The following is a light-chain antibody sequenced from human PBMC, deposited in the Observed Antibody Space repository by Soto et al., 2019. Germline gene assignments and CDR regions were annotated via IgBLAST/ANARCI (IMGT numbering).Light chain of an antibody. CDR2: AAS. CDR3: QQYYSYPRT. CDR1: QGISSY. V-gene: IGKV1-8*01. Sequence: AIRMTQSPSSLSASTGDIATITCRSSQGISSYLAWYQQKPGKDPKLLIYAASTLQSGVPSRFSGSGSGTDFTLTIRCLQSEDFATYCCQQYYSYPRTFGQGTKVEIK. J-gene: IGKJ1*01.